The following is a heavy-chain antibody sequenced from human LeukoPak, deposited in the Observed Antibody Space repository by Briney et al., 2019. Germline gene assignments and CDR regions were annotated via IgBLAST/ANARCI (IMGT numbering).Heavy chain of an antibody. V-gene: IGHV1-2*02. CDR1: GYTFTGYY. J-gene: IGHJ5*02. CDR3: ARPGNWWFDP. CDR2: MNVYSGDA. Sequence: GASVRVSCKASGYTFTGYYLHWVRLAPGQGLEWMGWMNVYSGDATYAQKFQGRVTMTRDTSISTAYMELNTLTSDDTAVYYCARPGNWWFDPWGRGALVTVSS. D-gene: IGHD3-10*01.